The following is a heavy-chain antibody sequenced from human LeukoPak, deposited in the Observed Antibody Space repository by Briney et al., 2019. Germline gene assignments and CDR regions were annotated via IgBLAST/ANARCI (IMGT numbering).Heavy chain of an antibody. V-gene: IGHV3-48*01. CDR1: GSTFSSYS. J-gene: IGHJ3*02. CDR3: ASGWGTRRAVAFDI. Sequence: AGGSLRLSCAASGSTFSSYSMNWVRQAPGKGLECVSYISSSSSTIYYADSVKGRFTISRDNAKNSLYLQMNSLRAEDTAVYYCASGWGTRRAVAFDIWGQGTMVTVSS. D-gene: IGHD1-14*01. CDR2: ISSSSSTI.